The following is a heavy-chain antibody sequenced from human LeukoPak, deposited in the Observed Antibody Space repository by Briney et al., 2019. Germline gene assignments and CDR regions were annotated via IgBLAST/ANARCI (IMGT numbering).Heavy chain of an antibody. D-gene: IGHD1-26*01. J-gene: IGHJ4*02. CDR3: ARAPPAWELDPTGRYFDY. CDR2: ISYDGSNK. Sequence: PGGSLRLSCAASGFTFSSYAMHWVRQAPGKGLEWVAVISYDGSNKYYADSVKGRFTISRDNSKNTLYLQMNSLRAEDTAVYYCARAPPAWELDPTGRYFDYWGQGTLVTVSS. CDR1: GFTFSSYA. V-gene: IGHV3-30-3*01.